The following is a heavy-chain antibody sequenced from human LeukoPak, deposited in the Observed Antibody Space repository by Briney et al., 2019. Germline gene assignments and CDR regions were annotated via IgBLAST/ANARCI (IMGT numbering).Heavy chain of an antibody. Sequence: GGSLRLSCAASGFTFSSYEMNWVRQAPGKGLEWVSYISRSGSTIYYADSVKGRFTISRDNAKNSLYLQMNSLRAEDTAVYYCAREGYCSGGSCYSVVHSGMDVWGQGTTVTVYS. V-gene: IGHV3-48*03. CDR2: ISRSGSTI. J-gene: IGHJ6*02. CDR1: GFTFSSYE. D-gene: IGHD2-15*01. CDR3: AREGYCSGGSCYSVVHSGMDV.